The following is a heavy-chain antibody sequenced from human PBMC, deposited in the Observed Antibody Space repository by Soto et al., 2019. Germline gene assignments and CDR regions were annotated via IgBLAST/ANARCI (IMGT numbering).Heavy chain of an antibody. V-gene: IGHV3-30-3*01. CDR1: GFTFSSYA. CDR3: ASTVDI. CDR2: ISYDGSNK. J-gene: IGHJ3*02. Sequence: QVQLVESGGGVLQPGRSLRLSCAASGFTFSSYAMHWVRQAPGKGLEWVAVISYDGSNKYYADSVKGRFTISRDNSKNTLYLQMNSLRAEDTAVYYCASTVDIWGQGTMVTVSS.